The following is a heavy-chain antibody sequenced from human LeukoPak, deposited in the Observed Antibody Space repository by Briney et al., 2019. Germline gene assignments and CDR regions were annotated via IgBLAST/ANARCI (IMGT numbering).Heavy chain of an antibody. CDR3: AKTTTGYSSGRYPAWPIDY. Sequence: GGSLRLSCAASGFTFGSYAMYWVRQAPGKGLEWVSGIFGSGGSAHYADSVKGRFTISRDNSKNTVYLQMDSLRAEDSAIYYCAKTTTGYSSGRYPAWPIDYWGQGALVTVSS. CDR1: GFTFGSYA. V-gene: IGHV3-23*01. D-gene: IGHD2-15*01. J-gene: IGHJ4*02. CDR2: IFGSGGSA.